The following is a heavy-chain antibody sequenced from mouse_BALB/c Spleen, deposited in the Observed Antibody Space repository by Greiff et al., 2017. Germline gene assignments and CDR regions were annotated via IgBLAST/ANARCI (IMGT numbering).Heavy chain of an antibody. CDR3: ARAHYYYGSPYFDY. CDR2: IWAGGST. Sequence: VQRVESGPGLVAPSQSLSITCTVSGFSLTSYGVHWVRQPPGKGLEWLGVIWAGGSTNYNSALMSRLSISKDNSKSQVFLKMNSLQTDDTAMYYCARAHYYYGSPYFDYWGQGTTLTVSS. CDR1: GFSLTSYG. V-gene: IGHV2-9*02. J-gene: IGHJ2*01. D-gene: IGHD1-1*01.